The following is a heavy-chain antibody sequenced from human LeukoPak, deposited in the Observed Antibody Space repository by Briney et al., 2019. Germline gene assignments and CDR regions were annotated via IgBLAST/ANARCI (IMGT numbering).Heavy chain of an antibody. J-gene: IGHJ4*02. Sequence: GGSLRLSCAASGFPFSSYWMSWVRQAPGKGLEWVSSISSSSSYIYYADSVKGRFTISRDNAKNSLYLQMNSLRAEDTAVYYCARDSTYYFDYWGQGTLVTVSS. CDR2: ISSSSSYI. CDR3: ARDSTYYFDY. V-gene: IGHV3-21*01. CDR1: GFPFSSYW.